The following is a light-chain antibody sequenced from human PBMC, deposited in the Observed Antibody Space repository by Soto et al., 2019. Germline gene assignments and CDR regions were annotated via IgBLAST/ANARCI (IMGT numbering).Light chain of an antibody. CDR3: HQYADSPQT. CDR2: AAS. V-gene: IGKV3-20*01. Sequence: EVVLTQSPGTLSLSQGERATLSCRASQSVSSSFLAWYQQKPGQAPRLLIHAASTGATGIPARFRGSGSGTDFTLTISSLEPEDSAVYFCHQYADSPQTFGQGTKVDIK. J-gene: IGKJ2*01. CDR1: QSVSSSF.